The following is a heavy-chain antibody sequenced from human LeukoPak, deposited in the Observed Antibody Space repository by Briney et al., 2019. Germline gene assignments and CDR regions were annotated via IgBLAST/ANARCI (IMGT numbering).Heavy chain of an antibody. D-gene: IGHD1-26*01. Sequence: ASVKVSCRASGYTFTGYYMHWVRQAPGQGLEWMGWINPNSGGTNYAQKFQGRVTMTRDTSISTAYMELSRLRSDDTAMYYCARLMSGSYCDYWGQGTLVTVSS. V-gene: IGHV1-2*02. CDR3: ARLMSGSYCDY. J-gene: IGHJ4*02. CDR2: INPNSGGT. CDR1: GYTFTGYY.